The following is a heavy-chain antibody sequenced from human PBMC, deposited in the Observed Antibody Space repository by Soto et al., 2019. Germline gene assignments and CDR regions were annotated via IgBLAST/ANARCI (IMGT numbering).Heavy chain of an antibody. CDR2: FSWNSGRV. CDR1: GFPFDAYA. J-gene: IGHJ5*01. V-gene: IGHV3-9*01. D-gene: IGHD5-12*01. CDR3: AKESLREAKSYNWFDS. Sequence: EVQLVESGGGGVQPGRSLKLSCASSGFPFDAYAMHWVRHAPGKGLEWVSGFSWNSGRVGYAGSVKGRFTISRDNAKNAQHLQMNSLRGEETALYFCAKESLREAKSYNWFDSWGQGTLVTVSS.